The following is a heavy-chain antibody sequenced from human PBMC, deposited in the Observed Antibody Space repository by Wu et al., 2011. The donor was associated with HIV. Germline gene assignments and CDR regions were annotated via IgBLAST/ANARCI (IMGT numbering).Heavy chain of an antibody. CDR1: GYTFTNYG. V-gene: IGHV1-18*01. CDR3: ARDLSGTFDS. D-gene: IGHD6-19*01. J-gene: IGHJ4*02. CDR2: ISAYNGDT. Sequence: QVQLVQSGPEVTKPGASVKVSCKTSGYTFTNYGIIWVRQAPGQGLEWVGRISAYNGDTNYAQKLQGRVSMTTDTSTSTAYMELRRLTSDDTAVYYCARDLSGTFDSWGQGTLVTVSS.